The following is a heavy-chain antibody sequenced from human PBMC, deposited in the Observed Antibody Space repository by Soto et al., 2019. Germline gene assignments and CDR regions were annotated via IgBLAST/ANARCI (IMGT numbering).Heavy chain of an antibody. CDR3: HLMAVAGGAQYYMDV. Sequence: ASVKVSCKASGYTFTSYDINWVRQATGQGLEWMGWMNPNSGNTGYAQKFQGRVTMTRNTSISTAYMELGSLRSEDTAVYYCHLMAVAGGAQYYMDVWGKGTTVTVSS. CDR1: GYTFTSYD. J-gene: IGHJ6*03. D-gene: IGHD6-19*01. V-gene: IGHV1-8*01. CDR2: MNPNSGNT.